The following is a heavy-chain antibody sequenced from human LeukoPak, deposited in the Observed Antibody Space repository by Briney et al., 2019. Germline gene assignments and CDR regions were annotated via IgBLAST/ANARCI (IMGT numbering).Heavy chain of an antibody. CDR1: GGSFSGYY. CDR3: ARGPPHYYYGMDV. CDR2: INHSGST. J-gene: IGHJ6*02. V-gene: IGHV4-34*01. Sequence: PSETLSLTCAVYGGSFSGYYWSWIRQPPGKGLEWIGEINHSGSTNYNPSLKSRVTISVDTSKNQFSLKLSSVTAADTAVYYCARGPPHYYYGMDVWGQGTTVTVSS.